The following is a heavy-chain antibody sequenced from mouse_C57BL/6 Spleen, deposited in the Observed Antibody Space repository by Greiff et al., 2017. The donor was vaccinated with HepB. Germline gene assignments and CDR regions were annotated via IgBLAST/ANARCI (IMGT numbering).Heavy chain of an antibody. D-gene: IGHD1-1*01. J-gene: IGHJ4*01. V-gene: IGHV1-22*01. Sequence: EVQLQQSGPELVKPGASVKMSCKASGYTFTDYNMHWVKQSHGKSLEWIGYINPNNGGTSYNQKFKGKATLTVNMSSSTAYMELRSLTSEDSAVYYCARRGTVVANYAMDYWGQGTSVTVSS. CDR1: GYTFTDYN. CDR2: INPNNGGT. CDR3: ARRGTVVANYAMDY.